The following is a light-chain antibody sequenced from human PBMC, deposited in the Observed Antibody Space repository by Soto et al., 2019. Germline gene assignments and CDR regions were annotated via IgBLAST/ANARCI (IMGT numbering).Light chain of an antibody. V-gene: IGKV1-5*03. CDR1: QSISSW. CDR3: QQYNDNWT. J-gene: IGKJ1*01. Sequence: DIQMTQSPSTLPPPVEEKETTTSRAIQSISSWLAWYQQKPGTAPKLLIYKASTLQSGVPSRFSGSGSGTEFTLTISSLQPDDSATYYCQQYNDNWTFGQGTKVDIK. CDR2: KAS.